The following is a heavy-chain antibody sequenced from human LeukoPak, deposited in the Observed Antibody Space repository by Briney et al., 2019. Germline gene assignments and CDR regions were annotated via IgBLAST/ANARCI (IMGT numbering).Heavy chain of an antibody. D-gene: IGHD3-10*01. J-gene: IGHJ5*02. CDR1: GFTFSDTW. V-gene: IGHV3-74*01. CDR2: IRSDGSDT. Sequence: GGSLRLSCAASGFTFSDTWMHWVRQAPGEGLVWVSRIRSDGSDTRYAESVKGRFTISRDNAKNTLYLQMKSLRAEDTAVYYGAKDTRFGELYGWFVPWGRETLSPSPQ. CDR3: AKDTRFGELYGWFVP.